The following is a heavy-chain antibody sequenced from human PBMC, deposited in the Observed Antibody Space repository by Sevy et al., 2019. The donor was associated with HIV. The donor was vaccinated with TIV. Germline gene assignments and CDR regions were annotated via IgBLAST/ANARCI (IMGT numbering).Heavy chain of an antibody. J-gene: IGHJ6*02. D-gene: IGHD6-13*01. CDR1: GFTFSSYS. Sequence: GGSLRLSCAASGFTFSSYSMNWVRQAPGKGLEWVSSISSSSSYIYYADSVKGRFTISRDNAKNSLYLQMNSLRAEDTAVYYCAREGLIAAAGTDYYYYGMDVWGQGTMVTVSS. V-gene: IGHV3-21*01. CDR2: ISSSSSYI. CDR3: AREGLIAAAGTDYYYYGMDV.